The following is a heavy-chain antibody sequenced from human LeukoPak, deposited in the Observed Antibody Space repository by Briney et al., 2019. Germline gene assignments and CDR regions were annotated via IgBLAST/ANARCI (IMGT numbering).Heavy chain of an antibody. CDR1: GFTFSSYG. J-gene: IGHJ6*02. Sequence: QPGRSLRLSCAASGFTFSSYGMHWVRQAPGKGLEWVAVIWYDGSNKYYADSVKGRFTISRNNSKNTLYLLMNSLRAEDSAVYYCARDNNGMDVWGQGTTVTVSS. CDR3: ARDNNGMDV. CDR2: IWYDGSNK. V-gene: IGHV3-33*01.